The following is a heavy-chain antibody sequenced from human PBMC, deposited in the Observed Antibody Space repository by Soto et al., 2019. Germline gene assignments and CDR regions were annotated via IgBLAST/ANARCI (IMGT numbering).Heavy chain of an antibody. D-gene: IGHD1-26*01. CDR3: AHRASMGAFDI. Sequence: SGPTLVHPTQTLTLTCSFSGFSLNTRGVGVGWIRQPPGKALEWLTVVYWDDDKRFSPSLKSRLTITKDAPKNQVVLTMTNMDPVDTATYYCAHRASMGAFDIWGQGTMVTVSS. V-gene: IGHV2-5*02. J-gene: IGHJ3*02. CDR2: VYWDDDK. CDR1: GFSLNTRGVG.